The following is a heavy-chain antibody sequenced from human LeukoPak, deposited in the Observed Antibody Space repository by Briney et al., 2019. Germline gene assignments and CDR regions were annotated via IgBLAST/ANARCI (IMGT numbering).Heavy chain of an antibody. CDR2: IRYDGSDI. V-gene: IGHV3-30*02. CDR1: GFTFSSYP. CDR3: ATSLYCSGASCPFDD. J-gene: IGHJ4*02. Sequence: PGGSLRLSCAASGFTFSSYPMSWVRQAPGKGLDWVAFIRYDGSDIYYADSVKGRFTISRDNSKNTLHLQMSSLRPEDTAVYYCATSLYCSGASCPFDDWGQGTLVTVSS. D-gene: IGHD2-15*01.